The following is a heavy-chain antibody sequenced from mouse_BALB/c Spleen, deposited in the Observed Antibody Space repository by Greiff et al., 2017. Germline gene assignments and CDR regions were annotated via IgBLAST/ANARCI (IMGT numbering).Heavy chain of an antibody. V-gene: IGHV1-87*01. CDR3: ARSGYYGISLDY. CDR1: GYTFTSYW. J-gene: IGHJ2*01. CDR2: IYPGDGDT. D-gene: IGHD1-1*01. Sequence: QVQLKQSGAELARPGASVKLSCKASGYTFTSYWMQWVKQRPGQGLEWIGAIYPGDGDTRYTQKFKGKATLTADKSSSTAYMQLSSLASEDSAVYYCARSGYYGISLDYWGQGTTLTVSS.